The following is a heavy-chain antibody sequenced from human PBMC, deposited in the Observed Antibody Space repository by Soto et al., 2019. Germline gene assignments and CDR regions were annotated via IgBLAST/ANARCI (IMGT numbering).Heavy chain of an antibody. CDR3: ARGMGNSMVRGVIYP. CDR2: INHSGST. CDR1: GGSFSGYY. D-gene: IGHD3-10*01. V-gene: IGHV4-34*01. J-gene: IGHJ5*02. Sequence: QVQLQQWGAGLLKPSETLSLTCAVYGGSFSGYYWSWIRQPPGKGLEWIGEINHSGSTNYNPSLKGRVTISVDTAKNQVSLKLSSVTAADTAVYYCARGMGNSMVRGVIYPWGQGTLVTVTS.